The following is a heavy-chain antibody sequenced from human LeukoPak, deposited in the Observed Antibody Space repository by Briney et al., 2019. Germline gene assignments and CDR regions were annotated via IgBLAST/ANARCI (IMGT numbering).Heavy chain of an antibody. CDR3: ARAHYYDSSGYYYDYYYGMDV. D-gene: IGHD3-22*01. Sequence: ASVKVSCKASGGTFSSYAISWVRQAPGQGLEWMGGIIPIFGTANYAQKFQGRVTITADESTSTAYVELSSLRSEDTAVYYCARAHYYDSSGYYYDYYYGMDVWGQGTTVTVSS. V-gene: IGHV1-69*13. CDR2: IIPIFGTA. CDR1: GGTFSSYA. J-gene: IGHJ6*02.